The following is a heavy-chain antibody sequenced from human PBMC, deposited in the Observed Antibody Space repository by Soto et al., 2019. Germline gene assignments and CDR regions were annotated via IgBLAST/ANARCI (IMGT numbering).Heavy chain of an antibody. J-gene: IGHJ4*02. CDR1: GFTFSSYA. V-gene: IGHV3-30-3*01. CDR3: ARDLGERGRYGYGYNYFDY. D-gene: IGHD5-18*01. CDR2: ISYDGSNK. Sequence: GGSLRLSCAASGFTFSSYAMHWVRQAPGKGLEWVAVISYDGSNKYYADSVKGRFTISRDNSKNTLYLQMNSLRAEDTAVYYCARDLGERGRYGYGYNYFDYWGQGTLVTVSS.